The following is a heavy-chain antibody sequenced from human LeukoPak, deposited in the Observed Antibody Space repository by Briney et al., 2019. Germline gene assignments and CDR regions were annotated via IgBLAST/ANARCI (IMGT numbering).Heavy chain of an antibody. D-gene: IGHD3-3*01. CDR2: INHSGST. Sequence: PSETLSLTCAVYGGSFSGYYWSWIRQPPGKGLEWIGEINHSGSTNYDPSLKSRVTISVDTSKNQFSLKLSSVTAADTAVYYCARGSLRDFWSGYYPFDYWGQGTLVTVSS. J-gene: IGHJ4*02. V-gene: IGHV4-34*01. CDR3: ARGSLRDFWSGYYPFDY. CDR1: GGSFSGYY.